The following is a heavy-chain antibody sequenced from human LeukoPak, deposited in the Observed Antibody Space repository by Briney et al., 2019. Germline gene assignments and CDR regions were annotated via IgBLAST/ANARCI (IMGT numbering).Heavy chain of an antibody. V-gene: IGHV4-39*01. CDR1: GGSISRISYY. Sequence: PSETLSLTCTVSGGSISRISYYWGWIRQPPGRGLEWIGSLYDSGSTYYSPSLKSRVTISVATSKNQFSLKLSSVTAADTAVYYCARQTRFVLRYFDWPDAFDIWGQGTMVTASS. CDR2: LYDSGST. CDR3: ARQTRFVLRYFDWPDAFDI. D-gene: IGHD3-9*01. J-gene: IGHJ3*02.